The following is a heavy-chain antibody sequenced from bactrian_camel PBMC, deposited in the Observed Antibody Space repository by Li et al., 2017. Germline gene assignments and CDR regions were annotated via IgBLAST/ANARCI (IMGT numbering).Heavy chain of an antibody. CDR2: INSGGGIT. D-gene: IGHD5*01. CDR1: GGIFTNYD. CDR3: VMGWGRS. J-gene: IGHJ4*01. V-gene: IGHV3S40*01. Sequence: DAQLVESGGDSVQAGGSLRLSCVVSGGIFTNYDMTWVRQAPGKGLEWVSSINSGGGITYYADSVKGRFTITRDNAKNTLYLQMNSLKTEDSAVYYCVMGWGRSWGQGTQVTVS.